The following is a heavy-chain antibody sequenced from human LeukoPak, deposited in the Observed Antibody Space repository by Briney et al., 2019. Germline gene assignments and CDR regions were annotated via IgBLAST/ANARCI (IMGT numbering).Heavy chain of an antibody. J-gene: IGHJ4*02. CDR3: GRGNDFSTSGPLLDY. CDR1: GYTFTGYY. D-gene: IGHD2-2*01. Sequence: ASVKVSCKASGYTFTGYYMHWVRQAPGQGLEWMGWINPNSGGTNYAQKFQGRVTMTRDTSISTAYMELSRLRSDDTAVYYCGRGNDFSTSGPLLDYWGQGTLVTVSS. CDR2: INPNSGGT. V-gene: IGHV1-2*02.